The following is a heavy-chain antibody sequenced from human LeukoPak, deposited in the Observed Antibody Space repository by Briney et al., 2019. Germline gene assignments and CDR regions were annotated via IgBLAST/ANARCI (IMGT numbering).Heavy chain of an antibody. Sequence: TASQTLSLTCTVSGGSISSGSYFGSWIPQPAGKGLEWIGRIYTCGSTNYNPSLKNRVTISVDPYKNQFSLKLGSVTAADTAVYYCERDGTVNWFDPWGQGTLVTVS. J-gene: IGHJ5*02. CDR2: IYTCGST. CDR3: ERDGTVNWFDP. CDR1: GGSISSGSYF. D-gene: IGHD4-17*01. V-gene: IGHV4-61*02.